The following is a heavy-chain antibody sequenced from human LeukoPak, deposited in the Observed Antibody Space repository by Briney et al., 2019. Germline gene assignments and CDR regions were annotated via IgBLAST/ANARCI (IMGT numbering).Heavy chain of an antibody. CDR2: ISYDGSNK. CDR1: GLTHSRYA. CDR3: ATLGGSYYMGPSYYFDY. Sequence: GGSLRLPCAASGLTHSRYAMHWVRQAPGKGLEWVAVISYDGSNKYYADSVKRRLNISRDNSKNTLYLQMNSLRAEDTAVYYCATLGGSYYMGPSYYFDYWGQGTLVTVSS. V-gene: IGHV3-30*04. D-gene: IGHD3-10*01. J-gene: IGHJ4*02.